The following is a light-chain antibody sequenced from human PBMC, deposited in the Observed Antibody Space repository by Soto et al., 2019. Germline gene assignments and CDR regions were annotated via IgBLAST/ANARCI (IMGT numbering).Light chain of an antibody. CDR3: QQYGSLPYT. Sequence: EIVLTQSPGTLSLSPGERATLSCRASQSVRSSYLAWYHHKAGQAPTLLIYGASSRATGIPDRFNGSGSGTDFTLTISRLEPEDFAVYYCQQYGSLPYTFGQGATLEIK. CDR2: GAS. J-gene: IGKJ2*01. V-gene: IGKV3-20*01. CDR1: QSVRSSY.